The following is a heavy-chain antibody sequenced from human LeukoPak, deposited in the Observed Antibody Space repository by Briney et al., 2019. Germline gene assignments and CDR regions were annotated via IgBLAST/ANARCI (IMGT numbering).Heavy chain of an antibody. CDR3: ARAVPSLDAFDI. D-gene: IGHD3-16*01. V-gene: IGHV4-59*01. CDR2: IYYSGST. Sequence: SETLSLTCTVSGGSISRYYWSWIRQPPGKGLEWIGYIYYSGSTNYNPSPKSRVSISIATSKNQFYLNLSSVAAADTDVYYCARAVPSLDAFDIWGQGTMVTVSS. CDR1: GGSISRYY. J-gene: IGHJ3*02.